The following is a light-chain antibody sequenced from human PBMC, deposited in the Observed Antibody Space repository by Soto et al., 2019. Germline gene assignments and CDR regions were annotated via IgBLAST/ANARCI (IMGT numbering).Light chain of an antibody. V-gene: IGKV3-20*01. CDR2: GAS. J-gene: IGKJ1*01. Sequence: EIVLTQSPATLSVSPGKRATLSCRASQSVSSNLAWYQQKPGQAPRLLIYGASSRATGIPDRFSGSGSGTDFTLTISRLEPEDFAVYYCQQYGSSPPWTFGQGTKVDIK. CDR3: QQYGSSPPWT. CDR1: QSVSSN.